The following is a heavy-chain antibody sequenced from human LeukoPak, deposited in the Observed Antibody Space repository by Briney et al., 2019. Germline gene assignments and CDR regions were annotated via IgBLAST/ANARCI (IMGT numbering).Heavy chain of an antibody. J-gene: IGHJ4*02. D-gene: IGHD1-1*01. V-gene: IGHV3-23*01. Sequence: PGGSLRPSCAASGFTFSNYAMTWVRQAPGKGLEWVSAMSGSGGSTHYADSVKGRFTISRDNSKNTLYLQMNSLRAEDTAIYYCANDWKCDYWGQGTLVTVSS. CDR3: ANDWKCDY. CDR1: GFTFSNYA. CDR2: MSGSGGST.